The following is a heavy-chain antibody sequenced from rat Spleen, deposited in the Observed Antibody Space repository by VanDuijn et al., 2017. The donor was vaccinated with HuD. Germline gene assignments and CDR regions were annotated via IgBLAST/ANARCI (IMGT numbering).Heavy chain of an antibody. D-gene: IGHD1-5*01. CDR2: ISYGDSSGHSST. Sequence: EVQLVEAGGGLVQPGRSLKLSCVASGFTFNDYGMAWVRQAPTKGLEWVATISYGDSSGHSSTYYRDSVKGRFTISRDNAKSTLYLQMDSLRSEDTATYYCARLRYNPFDYWGQGVMVTVSS. CDR1: GFTFNDYG. J-gene: IGHJ2*01. V-gene: IGHV5-29*01. CDR3: ARLRYNPFDY.